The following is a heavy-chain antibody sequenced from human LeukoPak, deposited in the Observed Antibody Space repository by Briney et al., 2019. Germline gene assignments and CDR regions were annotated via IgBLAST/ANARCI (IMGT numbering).Heavy chain of an antibody. CDR3: ASIRGDIVVVPAARMDV. CDR1: GGSFSGYY. D-gene: IGHD2-2*01. J-gene: IGHJ6*04. Sequence: SETLSLTCAVYGGSFSGYYWSWIRQPPGKGLEWIGEINHSGSTNYNPSLKSRVTISVDTSKNQFSLKLSFVTAADTAVYYCASIRGDIVVVPAARMDVWGKGTTVTVSS. CDR2: INHSGST. V-gene: IGHV4-34*01.